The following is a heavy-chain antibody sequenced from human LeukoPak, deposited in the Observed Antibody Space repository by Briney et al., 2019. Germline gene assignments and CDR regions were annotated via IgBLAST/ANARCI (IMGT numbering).Heavy chain of an antibody. CDR1: GFTFSDYY. J-gene: IGHJ3*02. D-gene: IGHD5-18*01. Sequence: GGSLRLSCAASGFTFSDYYMSWIRQAPGKGLEWVSYISSSGSTIYYADSVKGRFTISRDNAKNSLYLQMNSLRAEDTAVYYCARQDVDTATDGALDIWGQGTMVTASS. CDR2: ISSSGSTI. CDR3: ARQDVDTATDGALDI. V-gene: IGHV3-11*01.